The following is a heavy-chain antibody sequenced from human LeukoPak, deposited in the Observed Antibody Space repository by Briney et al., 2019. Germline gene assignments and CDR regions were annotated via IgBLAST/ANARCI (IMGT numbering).Heavy chain of an antibody. CDR3: ARVGVGATMGAFYFDY. V-gene: IGHV4-39*07. CDR1: GGSISSSSYY. Sequence: SETLSLTCAVYGGSISSSSYYWGWIRQPPGKGLEWIGSIYYSGSTYYNPSFKSRVTISVDTSKNQFSLKLSSVTAADTAVCYCARVGVGATMGAFYFDYWGQGTLVTVSS. J-gene: IGHJ4*02. D-gene: IGHD1-26*01. CDR2: IYYSGST.